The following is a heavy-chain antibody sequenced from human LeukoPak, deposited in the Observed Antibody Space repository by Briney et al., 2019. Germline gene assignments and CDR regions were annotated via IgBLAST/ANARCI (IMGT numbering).Heavy chain of an antibody. V-gene: IGHV4-59*12. CDR2: IYDSGKT. CDR1: GGSISTYY. D-gene: IGHD3-10*01. CDR3: ARTSRHFYGSGTKLTPLPADMDV. J-gene: IGHJ6*02. Sequence: SETLSLTCTVSGGSISTYYWTWIRQPPGKGLEWIGYIYDSGKTEYNPSLNSRATISVDTSKSQFSLRVISVTAADTAIYYCARTSRHFYGSGTKLTPLPADMDVWGQGTTVIVSS.